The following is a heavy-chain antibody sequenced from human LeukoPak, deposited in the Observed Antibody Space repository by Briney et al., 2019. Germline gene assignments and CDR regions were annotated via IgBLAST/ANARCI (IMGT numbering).Heavy chain of an antibody. Sequence: ASVKVSCKASGYSFTNYSISWVRQAPGQGLEWMGWISDYNGNTNYAQTFQGRVTMTTDTSTSTAYMELRSLRSDDTAVFYCARYSFGLYYFDYWGQGTLVTVSS. J-gene: IGHJ4*02. CDR3: ARYSFGLYYFDY. CDR2: ISDYNGNT. V-gene: IGHV1-18*01. D-gene: IGHD5-18*01. CDR1: GYSFTNYS.